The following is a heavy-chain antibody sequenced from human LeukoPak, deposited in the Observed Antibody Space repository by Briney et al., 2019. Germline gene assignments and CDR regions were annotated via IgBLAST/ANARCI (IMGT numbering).Heavy chain of an antibody. Sequence: GGSLRLSCAASGFTFSSYSMTWVRQAPGKGLEWVANIKQDGSEKNYVDSVKGRFTISRDNAKNSLYLHMNSLRAEDTAMYYCARHYGDYARDAFDIWGQGTMVTVSS. J-gene: IGHJ3*02. V-gene: IGHV3-7*01. CDR2: IKQDGSEK. CDR3: ARHYGDYARDAFDI. D-gene: IGHD4-17*01. CDR1: GFTFSSYS.